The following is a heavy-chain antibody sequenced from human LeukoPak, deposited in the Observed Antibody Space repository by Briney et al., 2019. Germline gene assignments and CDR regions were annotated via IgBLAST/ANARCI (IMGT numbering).Heavy chain of an antibody. Sequence: SETLSLTCAVYGGSFSGYYWGWIRQPPGKGLEWIGSIYYSGSTYYNPSLKSRVTISVDTSKNQFSLKLSSVTAADTAVYYCASLGGYDILTGYYKEYYFDYWGQGTLVTVSS. CDR1: GGSFSGYY. V-gene: IGHV4-39*01. J-gene: IGHJ4*02. CDR2: IYYSGST. CDR3: ASLGGYDILTGYYKEYYFDY. D-gene: IGHD3-9*01.